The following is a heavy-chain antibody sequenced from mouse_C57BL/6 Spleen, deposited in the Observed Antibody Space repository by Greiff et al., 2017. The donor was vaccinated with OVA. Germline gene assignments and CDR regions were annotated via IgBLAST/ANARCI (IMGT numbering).Heavy chain of an antibody. J-gene: IGHJ2*01. CDR1: GYTFTSYW. V-gene: IGHV1-52*01. D-gene: IGHD1-1*01. CDR3: ARFGYYGSSPFDY. Sequence: VQLQQPGAELVRPGSSVKLSCKASGYTFTSYWMHWVKQRPIQGLEWIGNIDPSDSETHYNQKFKDKATLTVDKSSSTAYMQLSSLTSEDSAVYYCARFGYYGSSPFDYWGQGTTLTVSS. CDR2: IDPSDSET.